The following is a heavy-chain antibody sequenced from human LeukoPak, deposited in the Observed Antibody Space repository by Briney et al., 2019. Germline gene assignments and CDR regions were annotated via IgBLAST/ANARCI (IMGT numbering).Heavy chain of an antibody. Sequence: QAGGSLRLSCAASGFTFISYAMSWVRRAPGKGLEWVSAISGSGGSTKYADSVKGGFTITRNNTNNTLYLQKNSLRAEDTAVYYCAKVRRITMIVVGAFDYWGQGTLVTVSS. CDR1: GFTFISYA. V-gene: IGHV3-23*01. CDR2: ISGSGGST. CDR3: AKVRRITMIVVGAFDY. D-gene: IGHD3-22*01. J-gene: IGHJ4*02.